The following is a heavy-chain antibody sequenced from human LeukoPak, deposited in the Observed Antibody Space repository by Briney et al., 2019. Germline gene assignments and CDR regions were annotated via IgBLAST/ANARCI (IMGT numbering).Heavy chain of an antibody. V-gene: IGHV3-11*06. CDR1: GFIFSDYY. CDR3: ARDLDYAFDI. J-gene: IGHJ3*02. CDR2: IDGSSSRT. D-gene: IGHD3-9*01. Sequence: GGSLRLSCAASGFIFSDYYMSWMRQAPGKGLEWLSYIDGSSSRTNYADSVKGRFTISRDNAKNSLYLQMNSLRDEDTAVYYCARDLDYAFDIWGQGTMVTVSS.